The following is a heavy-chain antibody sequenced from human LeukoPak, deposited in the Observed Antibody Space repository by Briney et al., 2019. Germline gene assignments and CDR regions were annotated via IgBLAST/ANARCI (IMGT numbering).Heavy chain of an antibody. Sequence: GGSLRLSCAASGFTFSNAGMNWVRQAPGKGLEWVSSISSSSTYIYYADSVKGRFTISRDNAKNSLYLQMNSLRAEDTAVYYCARAPGYSSSWYRVGYFDYWGQGTLVTVSS. CDR3: ARAPGYSSSWYRVGYFDY. CDR2: ISSSSTYI. V-gene: IGHV3-21*01. J-gene: IGHJ4*02. CDR1: GFTFSNAG. D-gene: IGHD6-13*01.